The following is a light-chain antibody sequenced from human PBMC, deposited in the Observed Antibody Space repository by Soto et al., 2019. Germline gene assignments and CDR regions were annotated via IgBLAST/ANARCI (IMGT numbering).Light chain of an antibody. CDR1: QDISNY. CDR3: QQYDNLPIT. J-gene: IGKJ5*01. V-gene: IGKV1-33*01. Sequence: DIQMTQSPSSLSASVGDRVTITCQASQDISNYLNWYQQKPGKAPKLLIYDASNLETGVPSRFSGSGSGTDFTFTISSLQPEDRATYYCQQYDNLPITFGKGTRLEIK. CDR2: DAS.